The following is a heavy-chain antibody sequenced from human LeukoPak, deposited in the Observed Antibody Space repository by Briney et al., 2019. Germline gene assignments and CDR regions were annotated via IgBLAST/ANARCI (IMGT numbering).Heavy chain of an antibody. Sequence: GGSLRLSCAASGFSFSNSDMHWVRQATGKGLEWVSAIGAGADTYYPDSVKGRFTISRDNAKNSLYLQMNSLRAEDTAVYYCVRSRSTWFGEVLAAFDIWGQGTMVTVSS. D-gene: IGHD3-10*01. V-gene: IGHV3-13*01. J-gene: IGHJ3*02. CDR3: VRSRSTWFGEVLAAFDI. CDR2: IGAGADT. CDR1: GFSFSNSD.